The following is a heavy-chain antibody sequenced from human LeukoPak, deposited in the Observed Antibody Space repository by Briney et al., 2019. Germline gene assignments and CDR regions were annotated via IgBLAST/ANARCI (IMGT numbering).Heavy chain of an antibody. CDR1: GFTFSNYA. CDR2: IRDSGSST. J-gene: IGHJ4*02. D-gene: IGHD4-17*01. Sequence: GGSLRLSCAASGFTFSNYAMSWVRQAPGKGLEWVSAIRDSGSSTHYADSVKGRFTISRDNSKNTLYLQMNSLRAEDTAVYYCARDLRGYGDYAPADYWGQGTLVTVSS. CDR3: ARDLRGYGDYAPADY. V-gene: IGHV3-23*01.